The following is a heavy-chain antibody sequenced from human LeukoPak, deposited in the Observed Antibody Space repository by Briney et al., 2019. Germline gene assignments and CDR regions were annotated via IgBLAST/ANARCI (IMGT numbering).Heavy chain of an antibody. CDR1: GGSFSGYY. J-gene: IGHJ4*02. D-gene: IGHD3-22*01. Sequence: SETLSLTCAVYGGSFSGYYWSWIRQPPGKGLEWIGEINHSGSTNYNPSLKSRVTISVDTSKNQFSLKLSSVTAADTAVYYCARSIDSSGYSDNWGQGTLVTVSS. CDR3: ARSIDSSGYSDN. V-gene: IGHV4-34*01. CDR2: INHSGST.